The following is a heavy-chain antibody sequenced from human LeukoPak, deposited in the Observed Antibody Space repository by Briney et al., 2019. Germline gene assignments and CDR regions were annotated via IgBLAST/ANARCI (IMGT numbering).Heavy chain of an antibody. CDR2: IIPIFGIA. D-gene: IGHD5-12*01. CDR3: ARESDYDHWFDP. CDR1: GGTFSSYA. Sequence: SVRVSCKASGGTFSSYAISWVRQAPGQGLEWMGRIIPIFGIANYAQKFQGRVTITADKSTSTAYMELSSLRSEDTAVYYCARESDYDHWFDPWGQGTLVTVSS. V-gene: IGHV1-69*04. J-gene: IGHJ5*02.